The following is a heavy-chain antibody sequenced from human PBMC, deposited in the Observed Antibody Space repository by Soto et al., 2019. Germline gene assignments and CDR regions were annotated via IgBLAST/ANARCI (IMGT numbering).Heavy chain of an antibody. J-gene: IGHJ5*02. V-gene: IGHV1-8*01. CDR1: GYTFTSHD. D-gene: IGHD2-2*01. CDR3: ASGMSTT. Sequence: QVQLVQSGAEVKKPGASVKVSCKASGYTFTSHDSIWMRQATGQGLEWMGWMNPNSGHTNYAQKFQGRVTMTRNTSISTAYMELTSLRSEDTAVYYCASGMSTTWGQGTLVTVSS. CDR2: MNPNSGHT.